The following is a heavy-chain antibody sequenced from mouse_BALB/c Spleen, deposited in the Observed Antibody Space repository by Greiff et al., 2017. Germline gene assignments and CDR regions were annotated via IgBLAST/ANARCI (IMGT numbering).Heavy chain of an antibody. CDR3: ARDGRSRYYAMDY. D-gene: IGHD1-1*01. J-gene: IGHJ4*01. CDR2: ISHLAYSI. CDR1: GFTFSDYG. V-gene: IGHV5-15*02. Sequence: EVQVVESGGGLVQPGGSRKLSCAASGFTFSDYGMAWVRQAPGKGPEWVAFISHLAYSIYYADTVTGRFTISRENAKNTLYLEMSSLRSEDTAMYYCARDGRSRYYAMDYWGQGTSVTVSS.